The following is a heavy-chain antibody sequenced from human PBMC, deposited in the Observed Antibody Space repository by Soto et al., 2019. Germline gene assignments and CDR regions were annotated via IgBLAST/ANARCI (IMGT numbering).Heavy chain of an antibody. Sequence: QMQLVQSGPEVKKPGTSVKVSCKASGFTFTSSAVQWVRQARGQRLEWIGWIVVGSGNTNYAQKFQERVTITRDMSTSTAYMELSSLRSEDTAVYYCAASYPPGLFDYWGQGTLVTVSS. D-gene: IGHD3-10*01. V-gene: IGHV1-58*01. CDR2: IVVGSGNT. CDR1: GFTFTSSA. CDR3: AASYPPGLFDY. J-gene: IGHJ4*02.